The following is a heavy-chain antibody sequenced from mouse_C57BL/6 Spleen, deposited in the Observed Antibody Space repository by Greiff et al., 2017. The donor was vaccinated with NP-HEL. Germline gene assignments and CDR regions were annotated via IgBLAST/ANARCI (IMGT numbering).Heavy chain of an antibody. J-gene: IGHJ3*01. D-gene: IGHD1-1*01. CDR3: AKNDYYGSGSPLAY. CDR2: IWRGGST. V-gene: IGHV2-5*01. Sequence: VQLQESGPGLVQPSQCLSITCTVSGFSLTSYGVHWVRQSPGKGLEWLGVIWRGGSTDYNAAVMSRLRITKDNSKSQGFCKMNSLQADDTAIYYCAKNDYYGSGSPLAYWGQGTLVTVSA. CDR1: GFSLTSYG.